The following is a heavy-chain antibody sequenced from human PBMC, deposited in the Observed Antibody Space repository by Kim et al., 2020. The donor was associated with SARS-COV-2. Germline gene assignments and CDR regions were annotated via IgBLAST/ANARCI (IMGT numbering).Heavy chain of an antibody. J-gene: IGHJ5*02. CDR3: AKGDSGSYIGGFDT. D-gene: IGHD1-26*01. CDR2: FSGSVDRT. Sequence: GGSLRLSCRASGFAFSSYAMSWVRQAPGKGLEWVSGFSGSVDRTYYTDSVKGRFTISRDNSKNTLYLQMNSVRTEDTAIYYCAKGDSGSYIGGFDTWGQGSLVTVSS. CDR1: GFAFSSYA. V-gene: IGHV3-23*01.